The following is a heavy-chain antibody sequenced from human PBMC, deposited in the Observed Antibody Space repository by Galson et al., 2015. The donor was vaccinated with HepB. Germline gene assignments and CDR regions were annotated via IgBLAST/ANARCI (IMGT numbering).Heavy chain of an antibody. CDR2: FDPEDGET. J-gene: IGHJ4*02. Sequence: SVKVSCKVSGYTLTELSMHWVRQAPGKGLEWMGGFDPEDGETIYAQKFQGRVTMTEDTSTDTAYMELSSLRSEDTAVYYCATAHYSGSYLFDYWGQGTLVTVSS. V-gene: IGHV1-24*01. CDR3: ATAHYSGSYLFDY. CDR1: GYTLTELS. D-gene: IGHD1-26*01.